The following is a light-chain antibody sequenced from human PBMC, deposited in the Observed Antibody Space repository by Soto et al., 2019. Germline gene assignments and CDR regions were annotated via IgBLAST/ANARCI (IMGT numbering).Light chain of an antibody. J-gene: IGKJ5*01. CDR2: GAS. CDR1: QSVSSSY. V-gene: IGKV3-20*01. Sequence: SVLTQSPGTLSLSPGERASLSCRASQSVSSSYLAWYQQKPGQAPRLLIYGASSRATGIPDRFSGSGPGTDFTLTISRLEPEDFAVYYCQQYGSSPNTFGQGTRLEIK. CDR3: QQYGSSPNT.